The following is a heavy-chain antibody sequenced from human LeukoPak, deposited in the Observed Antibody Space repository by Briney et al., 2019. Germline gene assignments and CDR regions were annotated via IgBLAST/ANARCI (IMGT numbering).Heavy chain of an antibody. D-gene: IGHD4-17*01. CDR3: ARSKTTVTTLDY. Sequence: GGSLRLSCAASGFPFSDHEMNWVRQAPGKGLEWVSYISSSGSDKYYPDSVKGRFTISRDNAKNSLNLQMNSLRADDTAFFYCARSKTTVTTLDYWGRGTLVTVSS. CDR1: GFPFSDHE. V-gene: IGHV3-48*03. J-gene: IGHJ4*02. CDR2: ISSSGSDK.